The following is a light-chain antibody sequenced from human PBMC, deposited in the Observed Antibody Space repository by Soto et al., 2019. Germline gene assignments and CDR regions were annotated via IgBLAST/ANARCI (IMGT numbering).Light chain of an antibody. V-gene: IGKV1-6*01. J-gene: IGKJ2*01. CDR3: LQDYNYPYT. CDR1: QDIRND. CDR2: GTS. Sequence: AIQMTQSPSSLSVSVGDRVTITCRASQDIRNDLGWYQQKPGKAPKPLIYGTSNLQSGVPSRFSCSGSGSDFTLTISSLQPEDFATYYCLQDYNYPYTFGQGTKLEIK.